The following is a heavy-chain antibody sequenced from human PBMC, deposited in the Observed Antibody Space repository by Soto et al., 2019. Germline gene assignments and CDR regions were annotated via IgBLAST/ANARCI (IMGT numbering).Heavy chain of an antibody. D-gene: IGHD3-10*01. V-gene: IGHV1-69*01. Sequence: QVPLVQSGAEVKKPGSSVTVSCKASGGTFSSYAIHWVRQAPGQGLEWMGGIIPMYGTAKYAQRFQGRVTITADESTTTVYMELTSRTSQDTAVYYCARVTSMVRGVIDNWFDTWGHGTLVTVSS. CDR2: IIPMYGTA. J-gene: IGHJ5*01. CDR1: GGTFSSYA. CDR3: ARVTSMVRGVIDNWFDT.